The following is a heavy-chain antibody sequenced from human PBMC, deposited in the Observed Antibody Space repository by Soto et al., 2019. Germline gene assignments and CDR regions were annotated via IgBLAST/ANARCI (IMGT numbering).Heavy chain of an antibody. V-gene: IGHV2-70*12. CDR1: GFSLTTSGVC. Sequence: GPTLVNPTQTLTLTCTFSGFSLTTSGVCVNWIRQPPGKALEWLALIDWDDEKYYRASLKTRLTISRDTSKNQVVLTMTNMDPMDTATYYCAHSGAYFSGSGSYYNFDSWGQGTLVTVSS. CDR3: AHSGAYFSGSGSYYNFDS. J-gene: IGHJ4*02. D-gene: IGHD3-10*01. CDR2: IDWDDEK.